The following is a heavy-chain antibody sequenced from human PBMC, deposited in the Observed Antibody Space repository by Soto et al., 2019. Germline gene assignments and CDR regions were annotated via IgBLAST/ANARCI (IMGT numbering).Heavy chain of an antibody. J-gene: IGHJ4*02. D-gene: IGHD1-1*01. Sequence: QVHLVQSGAEVKSPGSAVKVSCKVSGAGDTFSNYGLNCMRQAPGQGLEWMGGTIPAFGTANYAQKFQGRVTISADTSTTTAYMELSSLLSDDTAVYYCWRHDKTALPPLDSWGQGTLVAVSS. CDR1: GAGDTFSNYG. CDR2: TIPAFGTA. CDR3: WRHDKTALPPLDS. V-gene: IGHV1-69*06.